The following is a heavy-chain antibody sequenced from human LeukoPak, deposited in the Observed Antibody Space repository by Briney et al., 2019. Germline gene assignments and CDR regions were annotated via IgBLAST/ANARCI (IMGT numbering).Heavy chain of an antibody. CDR3: ARAHSSSWYGYDAFDI. V-gene: IGHV3-53*01. J-gene: IGHJ3*02. CDR2: IYSGGST. D-gene: IGHD6-13*01. CDR1: GFTVSSNY. Sequence: PGGSLRLSCAASGFTVSSNYMSWVRQAPGKGLEWVSVIYSGGSTYYADSVKGRFTISRDNSKNTLYLQMNSLRAGDTAVYYCARAHSSSWYGYDAFDIWGQGTMVTVSS.